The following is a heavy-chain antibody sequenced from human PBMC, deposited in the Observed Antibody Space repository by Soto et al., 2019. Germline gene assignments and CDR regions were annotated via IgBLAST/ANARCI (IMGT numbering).Heavy chain of an antibody. J-gene: IGHJ4*02. D-gene: IGHD3-16*02. CDR2: ISGASDTT. Sequence: EVRLLESGGGPVQPGESLRLSCEASGFTFNNYGMDWVRQAPGRGLEWISFISGASDTTYYADSVKGRFIISRDNSKKTLYLQMNSLRAEETAIYYCAKSFTQSNVWRAYRHKTHFDYWGQGALVTVTS. V-gene: IGHV3-23*01. CDR1: GFTFNNYG. CDR3: AKSFTQSNVWRAYRHKTHFDY.